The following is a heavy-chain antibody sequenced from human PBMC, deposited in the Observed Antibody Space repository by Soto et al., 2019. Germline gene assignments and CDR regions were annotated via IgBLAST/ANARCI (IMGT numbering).Heavy chain of an antibody. V-gene: IGHV3-23*01. D-gene: IGHD2-2*01. CDR1: GFTFRSYG. CDR2: ISGSGGST. Sequence: EVQLLESGGGLVQPGGSLRLSCAASGFTFRSYGMSWVRQAPGKGLEWVSAISGSGGSTYYADSVKGRFTVSRDNSKNTLDLQMNSLRAEDTAVYFCVKPQDIVVEPTVMADRQTDYWGQGTLVTVSS. J-gene: IGHJ4*02. CDR3: VKPQDIVVEPTVMADRQTDY.